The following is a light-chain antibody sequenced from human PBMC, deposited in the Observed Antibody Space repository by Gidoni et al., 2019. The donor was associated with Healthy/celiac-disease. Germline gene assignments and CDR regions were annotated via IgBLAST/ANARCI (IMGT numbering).Light chain of an antibody. CDR3: QQSYSTPLT. CDR1: QSISSY. Sequence: DIHMTQSPSSLSASVGDRVTITCRASQSISSYLNWYQQKPGKAPKLLIYAASSLQSGVPSRFSGSGSGTDFTPTISSLQPEDFATYYCQQSYSTPLTFGGGTKVEIK. J-gene: IGKJ4*01. V-gene: IGKV1-39*01. CDR2: AAS.